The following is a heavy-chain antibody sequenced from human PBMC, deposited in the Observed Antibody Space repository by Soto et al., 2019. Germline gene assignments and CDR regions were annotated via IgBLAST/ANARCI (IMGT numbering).Heavy chain of an antibody. CDR1: GFTFSSYG. D-gene: IGHD3-10*01. CDR2: MSHDGSKE. Sequence: QVQLVESGGGVVQPGRSLRLSCAASGFTFSSYGVHWVRQAPGKGLEWVALMSHDGSKEYYADSVKGRFTISRDNSKNTVYMEMNSLRPEDTAVYYCARGRIRGVIGMDVWGQGTTVTVSS. CDR3: ARGRIRGVIGMDV. J-gene: IGHJ6*02. V-gene: IGHV3-30*04.